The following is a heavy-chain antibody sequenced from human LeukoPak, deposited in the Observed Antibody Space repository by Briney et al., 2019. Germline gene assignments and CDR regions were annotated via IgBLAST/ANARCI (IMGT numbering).Heavy chain of an antibody. J-gene: IGHJ4*02. V-gene: IGHV4-59*08. Sequence: SETLSLTCTVSGGSISSYYWSWIRQPPGKGLEWIGYIYYSGSTNYNPSLKSRVTISVDTSKNQFSLKLSSVTAADTAVYYCARLGYCSSTSCYDYWGQGTLVTVSS. CDR3: ARLGYCSSTSCYDY. D-gene: IGHD2-2*01. CDR1: GGSISSYY. CDR2: IYYSGST.